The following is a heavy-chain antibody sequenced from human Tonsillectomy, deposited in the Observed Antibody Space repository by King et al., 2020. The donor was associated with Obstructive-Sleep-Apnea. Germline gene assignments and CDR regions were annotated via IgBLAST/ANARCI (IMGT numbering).Heavy chain of an antibody. CDR3: ARDSGN. Sequence: QLVQSGGGLVQPGGSLRLSCAASGFTFSSYSMNWVRQAPGKGLEWVSYISSSRRTISYADSVKGRFTISRDNAKNSLYLQMNSLRAEDTAVYYCARDSGNWGQGTLVTVSS. CDR1: GFTFSSYS. J-gene: IGHJ4*02. CDR2: ISSSRRTI. D-gene: IGHD1-1*01. V-gene: IGHV3-48*04.